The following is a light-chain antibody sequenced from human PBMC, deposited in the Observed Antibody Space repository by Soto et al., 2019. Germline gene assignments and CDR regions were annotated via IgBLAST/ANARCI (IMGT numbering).Light chain of an antibody. CDR1: QSISSY. Sequence: DIQMTQSPSSLSASVGDRVTITCRARQSISSYLNWYQQKPGKAPKLLIYAASSLQSGVPSRFSGSGSGTDFTLTISSLHPEDFATYYCQQSYNTPSTFGQGTKLEIK. CDR2: AAS. V-gene: IGKV1-39*01. CDR3: QQSYNTPST. J-gene: IGKJ2*01.